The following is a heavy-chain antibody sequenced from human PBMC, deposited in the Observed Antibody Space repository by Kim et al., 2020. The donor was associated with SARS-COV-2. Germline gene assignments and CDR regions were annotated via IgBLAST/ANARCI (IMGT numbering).Heavy chain of an antibody. V-gene: IGHV3-23*01. CDR3: AKDPGLYYYYGMDV. J-gene: IGHJ6*02. Sequence: ADYVKGRFTTSRDNSKNTLYLQTDSLRAEDTAVYDCAKDPGLYYYYGMDVWGQGTTVTVSS. D-gene: IGHD3-22*01.